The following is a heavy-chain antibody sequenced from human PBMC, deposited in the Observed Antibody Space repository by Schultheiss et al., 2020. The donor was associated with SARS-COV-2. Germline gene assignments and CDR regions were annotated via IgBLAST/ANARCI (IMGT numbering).Heavy chain of an antibody. D-gene: IGHD1-26*01. CDR1: GYTFTSYG. CDR2: ISAYNGNT. V-gene: IGHV1-18*01. Sequence: ASVKVSCKASGYTFTSYGISWVRQAPGQGLEWMGWISAYNGNTNYAQKLQGRVTMTTDTSTNTAYMELTSLRSDDTAVYYCARVGWEPDYYYYGMDVWGQGTTVTVSS. J-gene: IGHJ6*02. CDR3: ARVGWEPDYYYYGMDV.